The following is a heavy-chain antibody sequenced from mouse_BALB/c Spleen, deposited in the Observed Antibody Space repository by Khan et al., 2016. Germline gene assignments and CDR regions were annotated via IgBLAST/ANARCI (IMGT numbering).Heavy chain of an antibody. Sequence: EVQLQESGPGLVKPSQSLSLTCTVTGYSITSDYAWNWIRQFPGNKLEWMGYISYSGSTSYNPSLKSRISIPRDTSKNQFFLQLNSVTTEDTATYYCARRNGNYEGNAMDYWGQGTSVTVSS. J-gene: IGHJ4*01. V-gene: IGHV3-2*02. D-gene: IGHD2-1*01. CDR1: GYSITSDYA. CDR3: ARRNGNYEGNAMDY. CDR2: ISYSGST.